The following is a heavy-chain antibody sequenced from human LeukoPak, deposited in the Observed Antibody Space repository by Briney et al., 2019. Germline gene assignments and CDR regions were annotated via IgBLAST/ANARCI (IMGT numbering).Heavy chain of an antibody. CDR3: TRESTMVRGVYYYYGMDV. CDR1: GFTFGDYA. V-gene: IGHV3-49*04. J-gene: IGHJ6*02. CDR2: IRSKAYGGTT. D-gene: IGHD3-10*01. Sequence: GGSLRLSCTASGFTFGDYAMSWVRQAPGKGLEWVGFIRSKAYGGTTEYAASVKGRFTISRDDSKSIAYLQMNSLKTEDTAVYYCTRESTMVRGVYYYYGMDVWGQGTLVTVSS.